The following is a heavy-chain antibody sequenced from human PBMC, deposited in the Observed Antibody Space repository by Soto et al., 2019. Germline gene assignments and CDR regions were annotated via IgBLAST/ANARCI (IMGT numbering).Heavy chain of an antibody. CDR2: IIPIFGTA. CDR3: GRGGESSFLAY. V-gene: IGHV1-69*13. D-gene: IGHD3-16*01. CDR1: GGTFSSYA. J-gene: IGHJ4*02. Sequence: GASVKVSCKASGGTFSSYAISWVRQAPGQGLEWMGGIIPIFGTANYAQKFQGRVTITADESTSTAYMELSSLRSEDTAVYYGGRGGESSFLAYGGQGTLVPVSP.